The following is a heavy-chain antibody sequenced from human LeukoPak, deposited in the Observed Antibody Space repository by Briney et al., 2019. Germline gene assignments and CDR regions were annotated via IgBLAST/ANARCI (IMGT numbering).Heavy chain of an antibody. V-gene: IGHV3-23*01. CDR3: AKAKSSITIFGVVIIDV. D-gene: IGHD3-3*01. CDR2: ISGSGGST. Sequence: GGSLRLSCAASGFTFSSYAMSWVRQAPGKGLEWVSAISGSGGSTYYADSVKGRFTIPRDNSKNTLYLQMNSLRAEDTAVYYCAKAKSSITIFGVVIIDVWGQGTTVTVSS. J-gene: IGHJ6*02. CDR1: GFTFSSYA.